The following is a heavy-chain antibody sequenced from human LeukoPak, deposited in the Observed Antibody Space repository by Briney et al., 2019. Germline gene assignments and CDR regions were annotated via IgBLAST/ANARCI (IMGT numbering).Heavy chain of an antibody. CDR1: GFTFSSYA. V-gene: IGHV3-48*03. J-gene: IGHJ4*02. Sequence: PGGTLRLSCAASGFTFSSYAMNWVRQAPGKRLEWVSYIGSSGTTIFYADSVKGRFSISRDNAKNSLYLQMHSLRAEDTALYYCARDLVADYWGLGTLVTVSS. CDR3: ARDLVADY. CDR2: IGSSGTTI. D-gene: IGHD2-8*02.